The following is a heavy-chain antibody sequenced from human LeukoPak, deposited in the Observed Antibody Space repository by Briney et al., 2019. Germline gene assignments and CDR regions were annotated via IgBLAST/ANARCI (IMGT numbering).Heavy chain of an antibody. D-gene: IGHD1-26*01. CDR2: ISYDGSNK. J-gene: IGHJ4*02. V-gene: IGHV3-30*19. CDR3: ASRSVGELSLHY. Sequence: GGSLRLSCAASGFTFSSYGMHWVRQAPGKGLEWVAVISYDGSNKYYADSVKGRFTISRDNSKNTLYLQMNSLRSEDTAFYYCASRSVGELSLHYWGQGTLVTVSS. CDR1: GFTFSSYG.